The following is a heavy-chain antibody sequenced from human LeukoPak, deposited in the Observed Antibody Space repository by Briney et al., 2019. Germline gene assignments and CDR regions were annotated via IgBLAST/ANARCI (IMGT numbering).Heavy chain of an antibody. CDR2: ICSSSRYI. D-gene: IGHD4-23*01. V-gene: IGHV3-21*01. J-gene: IGHJ3*02. Sequence: GGSLRLSCAASGFTFSSYSINWVRQAPGKGLEWVSSICSSSRYIYYADSVKGRFTISRDNARNSLYLQMNSLRAEDTAVYYCARDLSVVMAFDIWGQGTMVTVSS. CDR3: ARDLSVVMAFDI. CDR1: GFTFSSYS.